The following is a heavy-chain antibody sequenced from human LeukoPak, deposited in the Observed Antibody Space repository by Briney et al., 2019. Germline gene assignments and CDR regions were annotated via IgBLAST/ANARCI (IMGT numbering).Heavy chain of an antibody. D-gene: IGHD3-9*01. Sequence: GGSLRLSCAASGFTFSSYAMSWVRQAPGKGLEWVANIKPDGSEKYYVDSVKGRFTISRDNAKNSLYLQMNSLRAGDTAVYYCARGTGSPWGQGTLVTV. V-gene: IGHV3-7*01. CDR2: IKPDGSEK. CDR3: ARGTGSP. CDR1: GFTFSSYA. J-gene: IGHJ4*02.